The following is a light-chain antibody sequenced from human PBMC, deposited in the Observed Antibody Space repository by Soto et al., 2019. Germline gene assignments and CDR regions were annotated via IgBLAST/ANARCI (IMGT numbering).Light chain of an antibody. CDR1: QSISSY. CDR3: QQSYSTRLT. Sequence: DIQMTQSPSSLSASVGDRVTITCRASQSISSYLNWYQQKPGEAPKLLIYAASSLQSGVPSRFSGSGSGTDFTLTISSLQPEDFATYYCQQSYSTRLTFGGGTKVDIK. J-gene: IGKJ4*01. CDR2: AAS. V-gene: IGKV1-39*01.